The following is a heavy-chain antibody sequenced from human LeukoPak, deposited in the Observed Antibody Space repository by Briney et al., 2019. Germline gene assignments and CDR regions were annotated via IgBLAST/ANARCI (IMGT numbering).Heavy chain of an antibody. CDR2: IKTKTDSGTT. D-gene: IGHD4-17*01. Sequence: LGGSLRLSCAASGFSLSKVWMSWVRQAPGKGLEWVGHIKTKTDSGTTEYAAPVRGRFTISRDDSEDTLYLQMNSLKTEDTAVYYCTTVDYGDLTPAASSDYWGQGTLVTVSS. CDR3: TTVDYGDLTPAASSDY. V-gene: IGHV3-15*01. J-gene: IGHJ4*02. CDR1: GFSLSKVW.